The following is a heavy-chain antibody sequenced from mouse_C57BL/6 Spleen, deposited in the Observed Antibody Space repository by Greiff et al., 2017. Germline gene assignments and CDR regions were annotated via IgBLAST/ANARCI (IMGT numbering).Heavy chain of an antibody. CDR3: AREDGLYDGYSAWFAY. CDR2: IYPGDGDT. D-gene: IGHD2-3*01. V-gene: IGHV1-80*01. J-gene: IGHJ3*01. Sequence: VQLQQSGAELVKPGASVKISCKASGYAFSSYWMNWVKQRPGKGLEWIGQIYPGDGDTNYNGKFKGKATLTADKSSSTAYMQLSSLTSEDSAVYFCAREDGLYDGYSAWFAYWGQGTLVTVSA. CDR1: GYAFSSYW.